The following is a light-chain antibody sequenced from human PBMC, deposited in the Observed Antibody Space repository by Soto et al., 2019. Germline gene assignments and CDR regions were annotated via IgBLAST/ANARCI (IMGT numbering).Light chain of an antibody. CDR2: AAN. CDR3: QSYDTSLSGVI. V-gene: IGLV1-40*01. Sequence: QSVLTQTPSVSGAPGQKITMSCTGSSSNIGAGYDVHWYQQLPGVAPRLLLYAANNRPSGVPDRFSASNSGTSASLAITGLQGEDEAVYYCQSYDTSLSGVIVGAGTKLTVL. J-gene: IGLJ2*01. CDR1: SSNIGAGYD.